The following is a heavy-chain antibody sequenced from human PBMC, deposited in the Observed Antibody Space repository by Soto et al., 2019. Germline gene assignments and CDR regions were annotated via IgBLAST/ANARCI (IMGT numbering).Heavy chain of an antibody. V-gene: IGHV3-43*01. CDR1: GFTFDDYT. CDR3: AKAANPGAKYYYDSSGYIEYFQH. J-gene: IGHJ1*01. CDR2: ISWDGGST. D-gene: IGHD3-22*01. Sequence: PGGSLRLSCAASGFTFDDYTMHWVRQAPGRGLEWVSLISWDGGSTYYADSVKGRFTISRDNSKNSLYLQMNSLRTEDTALYYCAKAANPGAKYYYDSSGYIEYFQHWGQGTLVTVYS.